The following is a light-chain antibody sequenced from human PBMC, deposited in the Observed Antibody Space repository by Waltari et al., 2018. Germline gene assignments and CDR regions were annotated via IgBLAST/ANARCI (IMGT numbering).Light chain of an antibody. Sequence: QSVLTQPPSMSGAPGQKVTIPCTGGSSNFGAGYDVHWYQQFPGTAPKLLIFGNTNRPAGVPGRFSGSRSGPSASLAIAGRQSEDEAVYYCQSFDSSLSASVFGGGTKLTVL. J-gene: IGLJ3*02. CDR2: GNT. CDR3: QSFDSSLSASV. V-gene: IGLV1-40*01. CDR1: SSNFGAGYD.